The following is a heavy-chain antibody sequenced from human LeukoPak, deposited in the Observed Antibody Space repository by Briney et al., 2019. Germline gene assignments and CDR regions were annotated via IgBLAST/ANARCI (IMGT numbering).Heavy chain of an antibody. J-gene: IGHJ3*02. CDR2: ISSDGNDQ. CDR3: TTQGFCISTGCYANAFDI. Sequence: GGSPRLSCVASGFSFSSYGMHWVRQAPGKGLEWVALISSDGNDQYYADSVKGRFTISRDNSKNTLSLQMNSLRPEDTAMYYCTTQGFCISTGCYANAFDIWGQGTVVTVSS. CDR1: GFSFSSYG. D-gene: IGHD2-2*01. V-gene: IGHV3-30*03.